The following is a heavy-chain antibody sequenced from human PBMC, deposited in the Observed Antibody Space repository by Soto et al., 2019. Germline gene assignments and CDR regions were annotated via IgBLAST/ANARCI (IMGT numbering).Heavy chain of an antibody. V-gene: IGHV3-49*04. J-gene: IGHJ4*02. D-gene: IGHD3-10*01. CDR3: VRGLTRDGYKFAY. Sequence: PGGSLRLSCTVSGFTFRDYAMSLVRQAPGKGLEWVCFIRSNTYCGATECAASVKGRFTISRDDSNSVAYLQMNSLKAEDTALYYRVRGLTRDGYKFAYWGRGTMVTVSS. CDR1: GFTFRDYA. CDR2: IRSNTYCGAT.